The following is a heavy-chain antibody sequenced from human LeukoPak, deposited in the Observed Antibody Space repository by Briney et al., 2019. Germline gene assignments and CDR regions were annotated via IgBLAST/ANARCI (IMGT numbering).Heavy chain of an antibody. CDR2: VSDDGSNT. CDR1: GFTFSSYA. Sequence: HSGRSLRLSCAASGFTFSSYAMHWVRQAPGKGLEWVAVVSDDGSNTFYADSVKGRFTISRDNSKNTLYLQLNSLRPEDTAVYYCAKDADTATIIYWYLDLWGRGTLVTVSS. V-gene: IGHV3-30*04. CDR3: AKDADTATIIYWYLDL. D-gene: IGHD5-18*01. J-gene: IGHJ2*01.